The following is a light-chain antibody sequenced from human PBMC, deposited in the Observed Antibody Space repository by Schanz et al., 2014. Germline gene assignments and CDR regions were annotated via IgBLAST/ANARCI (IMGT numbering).Light chain of an antibody. V-gene: IGKV3-11*01. CDR1: QSVRSF. J-gene: IGKJ2*02. CDR3: QHRSYWRGT. CDR2: GAS. Sequence: EIVLTQSPATLSLSPGERATLSCRASQSVRSFLAWYQQKPGQAPRLLIYGASNRATGIPDRFSGSGSGTDFTLTISRLEPEDFAVYYCQHRSYWRGTFGQGTKLEIK.